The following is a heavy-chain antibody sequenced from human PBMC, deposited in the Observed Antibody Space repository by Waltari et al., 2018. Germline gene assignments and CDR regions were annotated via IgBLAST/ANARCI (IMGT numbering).Heavy chain of an antibody. CDR1: GGSISSSPLF. Sequence: QLQLQESGPGLVKPSETLSLTCTVSGGSISSSPLFWGWIRQPLGKGLEWFGIIYDSGTTYYNPSLKSRVTISVDTSKNQFSLKVNSVTAADTAVYYCATHPPSQLGVVLNWFDPWGQGILVTVSS. D-gene: IGHD3-16*01. CDR2: IYDSGTT. CDR3: ATHPPSQLGVVLNWFDP. J-gene: IGHJ5*02. V-gene: IGHV4-39*01.